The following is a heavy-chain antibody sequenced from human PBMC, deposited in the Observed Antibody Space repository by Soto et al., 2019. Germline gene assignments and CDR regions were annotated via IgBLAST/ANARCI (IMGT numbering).Heavy chain of an antibody. D-gene: IGHD5-12*01. CDR1: GFTFSSSW. V-gene: IGHV3-7*01. J-gene: IGHJ3*02. Sequence: PGGSLRLSCAASGFTFSSSWMTWVRQAPGKGLEWVAHIKEDGSEKYYVDSVKGRFTISRDNAKNSLYLQMNSLRAEDTAVYYCARDRGYKAFDIWGQGTMVTVSS. CDR3: ARDRGYKAFDI. CDR2: IKEDGSEK.